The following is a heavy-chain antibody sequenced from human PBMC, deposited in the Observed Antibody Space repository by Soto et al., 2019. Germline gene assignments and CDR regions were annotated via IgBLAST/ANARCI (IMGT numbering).Heavy chain of an antibody. Sequence: PSETLSLTCTVSGGSISSSSYYWGWIRQPPGKGLEWIGSIYYSGSTYYNPSLKSRVTISVDTSKNQFSLKLSSVTAADTAVYYCARSDSSGIDYWGQGTLVTVSS. CDR1: GGSISSSSYY. CDR2: IYYSGST. CDR3: ARSDSSGIDY. J-gene: IGHJ4*02. D-gene: IGHD3-22*01. V-gene: IGHV4-39*01.